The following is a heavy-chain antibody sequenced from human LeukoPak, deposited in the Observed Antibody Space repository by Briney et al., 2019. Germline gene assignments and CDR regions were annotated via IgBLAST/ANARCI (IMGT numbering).Heavy chain of an antibody. CDR3: AMLMVYASVKNAFDI. Sequence: ASVKVSCKASGGTFSSYAISWVRQAPGQGLEWMGGIIPIFGTANYAQKFQGRVTITADESTSKAYMELSSLRSEDTAVYYCAMLMVYASVKNAFDIWGQGTMVTVSS. CDR2: IIPIFGTA. CDR1: GGTFSSYA. J-gene: IGHJ3*02. D-gene: IGHD2-8*01. V-gene: IGHV1-69*13.